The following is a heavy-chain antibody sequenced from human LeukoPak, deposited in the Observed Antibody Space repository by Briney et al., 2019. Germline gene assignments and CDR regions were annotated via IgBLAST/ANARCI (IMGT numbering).Heavy chain of an antibody. D-gene: IGHD7-27*01. Sequence: GSLTLSCAASGFTFSSYEMNWVRQAPGKGLEWVSYISSSGSTIYYADSVQGRFTISRDNAKNSLYLQMNSLRAEDTAGYYCARDLGMEFDYWGQGTVVAASS. V-gene: IGHV3-48*03. CDR3: ARDLGMEFDY. J-gene: IGHJ4*02. CDR2: ISSSGSTI. CDR1: GFTFSSYE.